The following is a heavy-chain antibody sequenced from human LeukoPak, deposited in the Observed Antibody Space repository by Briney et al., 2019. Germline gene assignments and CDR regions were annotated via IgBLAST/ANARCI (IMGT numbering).Heavy chain of an antibody. J-gene: IGHJ4*01. CDR3: AIAQHPAVTGIVDY. CDR2: ICDYNGNT. Sequence: VASLTVSCKPSLYTFTSYGISCVRQAPGGGLAWMGWICDYNGNTKHAQKLQGRVTITTDTSTSTGYMELRSLRSGDPAVHSCAIAQHPAVTGIVDY. CDR1: LYTFTSYG. V-gene: IGHV1-18*01. D-gene: IGHD6-19*01.